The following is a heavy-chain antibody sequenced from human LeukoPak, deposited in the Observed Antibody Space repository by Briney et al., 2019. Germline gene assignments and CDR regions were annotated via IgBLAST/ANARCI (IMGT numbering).Heavy chain of an antibody. D-gene: IGHD2-2*01. Sequence: PSETLSLTCTVSGGSISSYYWSWIRQHPGKGLEWIGYIYYSGSTNYNPSLKSRVTISVDTSKNQFSLKLSSVTAADTAVYYCARELSSEVVPAAGFDYWGQGTLVTVFS. CDR2: IYYSGST. J-gene: IGHJ4*02. V-gene: IGHV4-59*01. CDR1: GGSISSYY. CDR3: ARELSSEVVPAAGFDY.